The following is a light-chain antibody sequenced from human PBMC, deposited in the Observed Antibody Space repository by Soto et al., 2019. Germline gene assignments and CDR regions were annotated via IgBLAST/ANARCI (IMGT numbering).Light chain of an antibody. V-gene: IGKV1-39*01. CDR3: QQCFTAPWT. Sequence: DIQMTQSPSSLSASVGDRVTITCRASQSISTFLNWYQQKPGKAPNLLIYTASTLHGGVPSRFSGSGSGTDFTLTISSLQPEDFATYYCQQCFTAPWTFGQGTRVEIK. J-gene: IGKJ1*01. CDR2: TAS. CDR1: QSISTF.